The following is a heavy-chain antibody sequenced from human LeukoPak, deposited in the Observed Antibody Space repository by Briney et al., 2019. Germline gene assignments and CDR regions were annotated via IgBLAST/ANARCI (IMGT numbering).Heavy chain of an antibody. Sequence: GGSLRLSCAASGFTFSSYAMSWVRQDPGKRLEWVSAISGSGGSTYYADSVKGRFTISRDNSKNTLYLQMNSLRAEDTAVYYCAKERSSWYYFDYWGQGTPVTVSS. CDR2: ISGSGGST. J-gene: IGHJ4*02. CDR1: GFTFSSYA. D-gene: IGHD6-13*01. CDR3: AKERSSWYYFDY. V-gene: IGHV3-23*01.